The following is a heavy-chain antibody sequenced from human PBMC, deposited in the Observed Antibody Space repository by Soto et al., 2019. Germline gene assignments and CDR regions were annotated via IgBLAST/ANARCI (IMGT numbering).Heavy chain of an antibody. CDR1: GYTFTSYY. Sequence: QVQLVQSGAEVKKPGASVKVSCKASGYTFTSYYMHWVRQAPGQGLEWMGIINPSGGSTSYAQKFQGRVTMTRDTYTSTVYMELSSLRSEDTAVYYCATGRKSRADNRRLDAFDIWGQGTMVTVSS. J-gene: IGHJ3*02. D-gene: IGHD3-16*02. CDR3: ATGRKSRADNRRLDAFDI. V-gene: IGHV1-46*01. CDR2: INPSGGST.